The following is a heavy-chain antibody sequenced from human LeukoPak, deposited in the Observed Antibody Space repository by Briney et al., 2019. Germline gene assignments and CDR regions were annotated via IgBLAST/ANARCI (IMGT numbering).Heavy chain of an antibody. D-gene: IGHD6-13*01. J-gene: IGHJ4*02. Sequence: PGGSLRLSCAASGFTFSSYSMNWVRQAPGKGLEWVSSISSSSNYIYYADSVKGRFTISRDNAKNSLYLQMNSLRAEDTAVYYCARLRSGIAAAGRDYWGQGTLVTVSS. V-gene: IGHV3-21*01. CDR3: ARLRSGIAAAGRDY. CDR1: GFTFSSYS. CDR2: ISSSSNYI.